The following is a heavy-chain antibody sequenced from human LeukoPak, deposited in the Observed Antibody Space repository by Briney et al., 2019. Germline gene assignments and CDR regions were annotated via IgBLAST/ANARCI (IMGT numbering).Heavy chain of an antibody. CDR1: GDSISDDY. CDR3: ARDNGSGYTKGYEHYYYYLDV. Sequence: SETLSLTCTVSGDSISDDYYTWMRQSAGKGLEWIGRIHSGGTTNYNPSLMSRVTLSIDKSKKHISLRLTSVTAADTALYYCARDNGSGYTKGYEHYYYYLDVWGKGTTVTVSS. J-gene: IGHJ6*03. D-gene: IGHD3-3*02. V-gene: IGHV4-4*07. CDR2: IHSGGTT.